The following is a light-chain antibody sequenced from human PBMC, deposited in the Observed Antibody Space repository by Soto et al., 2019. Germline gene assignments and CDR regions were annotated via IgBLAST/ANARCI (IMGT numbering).Light chain of an antibody. CDR2: DIS. CDR1: QTVSRN. Sequence: EVVMTQSPATLSVSPGERATLSWRASQTVSRNLAWYQQRPGQAPRLLIYDISNRATGVPARLSGSGSETDFTLTIRSMKSEDFAVYFCQQYNNWPSFGHGTRLEI. J-gene: IGKJ5*01. V-gene: IGKV3-15*01. CDR3: QQYNNWPS.